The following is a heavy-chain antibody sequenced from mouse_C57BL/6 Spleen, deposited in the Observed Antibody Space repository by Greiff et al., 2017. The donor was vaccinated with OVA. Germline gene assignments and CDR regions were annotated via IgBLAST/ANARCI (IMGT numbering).Heavy chain of an antibody. CDR1: GYSITSGYD. D-gene: IGHD2-10*02. J-gene: IGHJ1*03. Sequence: EVQLVESGPGMVKPSQSLSLTCTVTGYSITSGYDWHWIRHFPGNKLEWMGYISYSGSTNYNPSLKSRISITHDTSKNHFFLKLNSVTTEDTATYYCARETSNYGYFDVWGTGTTVTVSS. V-gene: IGHV3-1*01. CDR3: ARETSNYGYFDV. CDR2: ISYSGST.